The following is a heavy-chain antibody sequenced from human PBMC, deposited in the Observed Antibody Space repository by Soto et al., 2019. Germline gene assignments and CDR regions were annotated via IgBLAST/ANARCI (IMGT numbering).Heavy chain of an antibody. Sequence: PGGSLRLSCAASGLTFSSYAMHWVRQAPGKGLEWVAVISYDGSNKYFADFVKGRFTIFRDNSKNTLYLQMNSLRAEDTAVYYCARDGVRFLPRNYYYGMDVWGQGTTVTVSS. CDR1: GLTFSSYA. D-gene: IGHD4-17*01. CDR3: ARDGVRFLPRNYYYGMDV. V-gene: IGHV3-30-3*01. CDR2: ISYDGSNK. J-gene: IGHJ6*02.